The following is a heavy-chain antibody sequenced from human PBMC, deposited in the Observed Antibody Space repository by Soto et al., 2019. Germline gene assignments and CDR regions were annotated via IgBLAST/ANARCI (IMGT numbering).Heavy chain of an antibody. V-gene: IGHV4-34*01. CDR3: ARLLYDYVWGSYRRPYWYFDL. CDR2: INHSGST. CDR1: GGSFSGYY. D-gene: IGHD3-16*02. J-gene: IGHJ2*01. Sequence: QVQLQQWGAGLLKPSETLSLTCAVYGGSFSGYYWSWIRQPPGKGLEWIGEINHSGSTNYNPSLKRRVTISVDTSKNQFSLKLSSVTAADTAVYYCARLLYDYVWGSYRRPYWYFDLWGRGTLVTVSS.